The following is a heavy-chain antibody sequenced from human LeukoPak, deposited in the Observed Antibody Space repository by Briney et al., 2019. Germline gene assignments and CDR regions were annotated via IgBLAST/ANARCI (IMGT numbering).Heavy chain of an antibody. D-gene: IGHD3-16*02. CDR1: GFTFSSYW. CDR3: ARDGHDYVWGSYRPLFDY. J-gene: IGHJ4*02. CDR2: IKQDGSEK. Sequence: PGGSLRLSCAASGFTFSSYWMSWVRQAPGKGLEWVANIKQDGSEKYYVDSVKGRFTISRDNAKNSLYLQMNSLRAEDTAVYYCARDGHDYVWGSYRPLFDYWGQGTLVTVSS. V-gene: IGHV3-7*01.